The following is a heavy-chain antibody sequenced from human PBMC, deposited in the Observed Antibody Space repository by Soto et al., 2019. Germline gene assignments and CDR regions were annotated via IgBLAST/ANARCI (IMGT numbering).Heavy chain of an antibody. CDR3: ARGAVRFGESPIDY. V-gene: IGHV1-69*01. D-gene: IGHD3-10*01. CDR2: IISIFGTA. CDR1: GGTFSSYA. J-gene: IGHJ4*02. Sequence: QVQLVQSGAEVKKPGSSVKVSCKASGGTFSSYAISWVRQAPGQGLEWMGGIISIFGTANYPQKFQGIDTITADASTSTDYMELSSLRSEDTAVYYCARGAVRFGESPIDYWGQGTLVTVSS.